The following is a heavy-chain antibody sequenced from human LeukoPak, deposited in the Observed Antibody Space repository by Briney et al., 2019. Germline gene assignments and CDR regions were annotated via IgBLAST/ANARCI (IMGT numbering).Heavy chain of an antibody. CDR2: INSDGSST. Sequence: SGGSLSLSCAASGFTFSSYWMHWVRQAPGKGLVWVSRINSDGSSTSYADSVKGRFTISRDNAKNTLYLQMNSLRAEDTAVYYCARVPRYYGSGSYDYWGQGTLVTVSS. J-gene: IGHJ4*02. V-gene: IGHV3-74*01. CDR1: GFTFSSYW. D-gene: IGHD3-10*01. CDR3: ARVPRYYGSGSYDY.